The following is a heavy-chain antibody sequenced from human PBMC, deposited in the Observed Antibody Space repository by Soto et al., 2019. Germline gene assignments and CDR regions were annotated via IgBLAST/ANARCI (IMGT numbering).Heavy chain of an antibody. V-gene: IGHV1-69*02. J-gene: IGHJ5*02. Sequence: QVQLVQSGAELKKPGSSVKVSCKASGGTFSTYTITWVRQAPGQGLEWMARIIPIIGIINYAQKFQGRVTISADKFTGTAYMELTGLRSDDTAVYYSAGDPDSHYNDSHASSYPWGQGTLITVSP. D-gene: IGHD4-4*01. CDR2: IIPIIGII. CDR3: AGDPDSHYNDSHASSYP. CDR1: GGTFSTYT.